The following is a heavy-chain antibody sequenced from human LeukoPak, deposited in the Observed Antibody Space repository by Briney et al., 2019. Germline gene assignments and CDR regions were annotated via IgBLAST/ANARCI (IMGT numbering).Heavy chain of an antibody. V-gene: IGHV1-46*01. CDR3: AREGSGARFDP. CDR2: INPSGGST. D-gene: IGHD6-19*01. J-gene: IGHJ5*02. CDR1: GYTFTSYY. Sequence: ASVKVSCKASGYTFTSYYMHWVRQAPGQGLEWMGIINPSGGSTSYAQKFQGRVTMTRDMSTSTVYMELSSLRSEDTAVYYCAREGSGARFDPWGQGTLVTVSS.